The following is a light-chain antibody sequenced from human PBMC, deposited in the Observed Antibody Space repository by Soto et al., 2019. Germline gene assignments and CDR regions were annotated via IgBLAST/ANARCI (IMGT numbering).Light chain of an antibody. CDR3: CSYARSSTYV. J-gene: IGLJ1*01. CDR1: NSDVGSYNL. Sequence: QSVLTQPASVSGSPGQSITISCTGTNSDVGSYNLVSWYQQHPGKAPKLMIYEVSKRPSGLSNRFSASKSGNTASLTISGLQAEDEADYYCCSYARSSTYVFGTGTKVTVL. CDR2: EVS. V-gene: IGLV2-23*02.